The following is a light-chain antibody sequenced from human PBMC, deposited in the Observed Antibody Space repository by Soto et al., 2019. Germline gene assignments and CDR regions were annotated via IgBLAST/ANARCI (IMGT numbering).Light chain of an antibody. CDR2: AAS. CDR3: QQSYSTPPT. J-gene: IGKJ1*01. Sequence: SHMTHSRSSLSSSVGDRVTITCRASQSISSYLNWYQQKPGKAPKLLIYAASSLQSGVPSRFSGSGSGTDFTLTISSLQPEDFATYYCQQSYSTPPTFGQGTKVDIK. CDR1: QSISSY. V-gene: IGKV1-39*01.